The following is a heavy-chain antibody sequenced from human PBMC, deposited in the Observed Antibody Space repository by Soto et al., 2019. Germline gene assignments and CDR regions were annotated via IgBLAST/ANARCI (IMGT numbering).Heavy chain of an antibody. CDR1: GGSFSGYY. Sequence: QVQLQQWGAGLLKPSETLSLTCAVYGGSFSGYYWSWIRQPPGKGLEWIGEINHSGSTNYNPSLKSRVTISVDTSKNQFFLKLSSVTAADTAVYYCARGRSVRNWFDPWGQGTLVTVSS. D-gene: IGHD3-3*01. CDR3: ARGRSVRNWFDP. CDR2: INHSGST. J-gene: IGHJ5*02. V-gene: IGHV4-34*01.